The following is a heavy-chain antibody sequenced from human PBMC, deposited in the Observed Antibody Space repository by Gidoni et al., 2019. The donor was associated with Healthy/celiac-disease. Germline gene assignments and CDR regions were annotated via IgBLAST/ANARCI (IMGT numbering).Heavy chain of an antibody. CDR2: INHSGST. CDR1: GGSFSGYY. D-gene: IGHD2-2*01. CDR3: ARGRPGGYCSSTSCPRGMDV. J-gene: IGHJ6*02. V-gene: IGHV4-34*01. Sequence: QVQLQQWGAGLLKPSETLSLTCAVYGGSFSGYYWSWIRQPPGKGLEWIGEINHSGSTNYNPSLKSRVTISVDTSKNQFSLKLSSVTAADTAVYYCARGRPGGYCSSTSCPRGMDVWGQGTTVTVSS.